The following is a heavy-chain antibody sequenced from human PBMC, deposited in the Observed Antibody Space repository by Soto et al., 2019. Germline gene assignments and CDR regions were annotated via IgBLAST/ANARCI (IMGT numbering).Heavy chain of an antibody. CDR1: GGSVSDKTYY. CDR2: VYYSGTT. J-gene: IGHJ4*02. CDR3: ARTTAVPNTLRSRYFFDY. Sequence: SETLSLTCSVSGGSVSDKTYYWSWIRQPPGKRLEWIGYVYYSGTTNYNPSLKSRVTIAVDLSKNRFSLRLSSVTTADTALYYCARTTAVPNTLRSRYFFDYWGQGTLVTVSS. V-gene: IGHV4-61*01. D-gene: IGHD4-17*01.